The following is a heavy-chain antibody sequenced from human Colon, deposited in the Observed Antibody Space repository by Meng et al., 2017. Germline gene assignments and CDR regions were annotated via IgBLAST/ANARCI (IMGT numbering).Heavy chain of an antibody. D-gene: IGHD5-18*01. CDR3: AKSFYGFSYGKIDY. Sequence: GGSLRLSCAASGFTFSNSAMNWVRQAPGKGLEWVSSIIRSGGSTYYADSVKGRFTISRDNSKNTLYLQMNSLRAEDTAVYYCAKSFYGFSYGKIDYWGQGKLVTVSS. CDR1: GFTFSNSA. CDR2: IIRSGGST. V-gene: IGHV3-23*01. J-gene: IGHJ4*01.